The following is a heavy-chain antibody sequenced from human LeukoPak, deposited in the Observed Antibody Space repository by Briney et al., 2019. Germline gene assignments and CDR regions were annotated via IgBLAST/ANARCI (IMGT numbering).Heavy chain of an antibody. CDR2: VSGSGGSA. CDR3: AKIAGRIYYYGARAFDY. D-gene: IGHD3-10*01. CDR1: GFTFSSYA. J-gene: IGHJ4*02. V-gene: IGHV3-23*01. Sequence: GGSLRLSCAASGFTFSSYAMSWVRQAPGKGLEWVSTVSGSGGSAYYADSVKGRFTISRDNSKNTLYLQMNSLRAEDTAVYYCAKIAGRIYYYGARAFDYWGQGTLVTVSS.